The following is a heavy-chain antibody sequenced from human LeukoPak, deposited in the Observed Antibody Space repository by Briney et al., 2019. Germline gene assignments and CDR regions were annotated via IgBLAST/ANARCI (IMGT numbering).Heavy chain of an antibody. V-gene: IGHV4-4*02. Sequence: SETLSLTCSVSSFSISSSNWWSWVRQPPGKGLEWIGEIYHSGSTNYNPSLKSRVTISVDKTKNQFSLKLSSVTAADTAVYYCVSALAVARFDYWGQGTLVTVSS. J-gene: IGHJ4*02. CDR2: IYHSGST. CDR1: SFSISSSNW. CDR3: VSALAVARFDY. D-gene: IGHD6-19*01.